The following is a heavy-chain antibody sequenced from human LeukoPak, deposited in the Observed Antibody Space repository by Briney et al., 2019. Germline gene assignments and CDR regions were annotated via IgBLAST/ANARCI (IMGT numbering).Heavy chain of an antibody. Sequence: SETLSLTCSVSDDSISNYYWSWIRQPPGKALEWLGFVYYSGSTYYNPFLESRVSMSMDTSKNQFSLKLTSVTAADTAVYYCARDLTSSGRGFDYWGQGTLVTVSS. J-gene: IGHJ4*02. V-gene: IGHV4-59*01. CDR2: VYYSGST. CDR3: ARDLTSSGRGFDY. D-gene: IGHD1-26*01. CDR1: DDSISNYY.